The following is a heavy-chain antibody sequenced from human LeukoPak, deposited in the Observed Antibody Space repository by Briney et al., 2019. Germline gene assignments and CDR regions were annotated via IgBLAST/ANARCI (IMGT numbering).Heavy chain of an antibody. CDR1: GFTFSSYG. D-gene: IGHD6-13*01. CDR2: ISGSGGST. J-gene: IGHJ6*03. V-gene: IGHV3-23*01. CDR3: ARGPRAAAGTGYYYYMDV. Sequence: GGSLRLSCAASGFTFSSYGMSWVRQAPGKGLEWVSAISGSGGSTYYADSVKGRFTISRDNSKNTLYLQMNSLRAEDTAVYYCARGPRAAAGTGYYYYMDVWGKGTTVTVSS.